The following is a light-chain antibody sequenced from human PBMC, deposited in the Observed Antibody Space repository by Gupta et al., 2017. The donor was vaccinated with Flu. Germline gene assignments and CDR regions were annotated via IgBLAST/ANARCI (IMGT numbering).Light chain of an antibody. CDR2: DDD. J-gene: IGLJ3*02. CDR3: QVWDSNSGRV. CDR1: DIGGKS. V-gene: IGLV3-21*02. Sequence: PGETARITCGGSDIGGKSVHWYLRRSGQAPLLVVHDDDDRPSGIPGRVSGSKSGNTATLTLSRVEAGDEADYYCQVWDSNSGRVFGGGTKLTVL.